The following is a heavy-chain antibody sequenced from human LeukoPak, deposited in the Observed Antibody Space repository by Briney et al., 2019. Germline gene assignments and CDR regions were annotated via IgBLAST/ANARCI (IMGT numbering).Heavy chain of an antibody. J-gene: IGHJ4*02. D-gene: IGHD1-1*01. CDR2: INPYNGDT. CDR1: GYTFTDYY. Sequence: ASVKVSCKASGYTFTDYYLHWVRQAPGQGVEWMGWINPYNGDTNYAQKFQGRVTLTRDMSISTAYMDLSSLQSDDTAVYFCARNEGGANYYFDFWGRGTLVTVSS. CDR3: ARNEGGANYYFDF. V-gene: IGHV1-2*02.